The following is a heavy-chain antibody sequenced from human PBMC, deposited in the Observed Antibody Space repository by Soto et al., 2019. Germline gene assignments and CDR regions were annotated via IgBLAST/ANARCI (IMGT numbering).Heavy chain of an antibody. CDR3: AIAHFSSGESDP. Sequence: ASVKVSCKASGGILRNYIINWVRQAPGQGLEWVGDFIPLSGTAKYAQRFQDRVTLNADAATNTAYMELSSLRSEDTAVYYCAIAHFSSGESDPCGKRSLVTVFS. CDR1: GGILRNYI. CDR2: FIPLSGTA. J-gene: IGHJ5*02. V-gene: IGHV1-69*13. D-gene: IGHD6-19*01.